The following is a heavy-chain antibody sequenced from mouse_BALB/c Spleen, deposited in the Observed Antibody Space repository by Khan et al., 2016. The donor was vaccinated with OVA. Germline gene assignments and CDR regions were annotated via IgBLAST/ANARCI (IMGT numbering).Heavy chain of an antibody. J-gene: IGHJ4*01. CDR1: GYTFTNYG. Sequence: QIQLVQSGPELKKPGETVKISCKASGYTFTNYGMNWVKQAPGKGLKWMGWINSNTGEATYADDFKGRFAFSLETSASTAYLQIKNLKNEDTATYCGVRGGRRAMDYWGQGTSVTVSS. CDR3: VRGGRRAMDY. V-gene: IGHV9-3-1*01. D-gene: IGHD3-3*01. CDR2: INSNTGEA.